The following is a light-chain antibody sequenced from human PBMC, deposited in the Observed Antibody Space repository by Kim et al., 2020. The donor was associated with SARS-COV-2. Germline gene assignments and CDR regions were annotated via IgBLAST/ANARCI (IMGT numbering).Light chain of an antibody. Sequence: SVTISCTGTSSGVGGYNYVSWYQQHPGKGPKLMIYEVTKRPSWVPGRFSGSKSGNTASLTVSELQTEDEADYYCSSHGGSNNLYVFGTGTKVTVL. V-gene: IGLV2-8*01. CDR3: SSHGGSNNLYV. CDR1: SSGVGGYNY. J-gene: IGLJ1*01. CDR2: EVT.